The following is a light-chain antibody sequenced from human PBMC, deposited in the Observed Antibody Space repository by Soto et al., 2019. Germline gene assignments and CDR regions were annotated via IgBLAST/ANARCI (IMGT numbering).Light chain of an antibody. Sequence: DIQMTQSPSSLTASIGDRVTISCRASQGFSNSLAWYQQKPGKVPTLLIYGASILQSGVPSRFSGSGSATEFTLTISCLQPEDVATYFCQKYDSAPLTFGGGTKVEIK. J-gene: IGKJ4*01. CDR2: GAS. CDR1: QGFSNS. V-gene: IGKV1-27*01. CDR3: QKYDSAPLT.